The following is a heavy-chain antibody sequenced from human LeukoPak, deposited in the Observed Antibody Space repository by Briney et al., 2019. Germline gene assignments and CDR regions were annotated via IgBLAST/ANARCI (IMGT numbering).Heavy chain of an antibody. D-gene: IGHD5-18*01. J-gene: IGHJ4*02. CDR3: ARNGYSYGSLDYFDY. Sequence: GGSLRLSCAASGFSFSSYGMHWVRQAPGKGLEWVAVISYAGSSKLYADSVKGRFTLSRDNSKNTLYLHMNSLSAEDTAVYYCARNGYSYGSLDYFDYWGQGTLVTVSS. V-gene: IGHV3-30*03. CDR1: GFSFSSYG. CDR2: ISYAGSSK.